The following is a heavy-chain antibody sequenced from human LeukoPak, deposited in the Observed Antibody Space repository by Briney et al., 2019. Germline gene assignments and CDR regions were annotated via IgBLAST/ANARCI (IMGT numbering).Heavy chain of an antibody. CDR3: ARNRAFGTFDAFDM. J-gene: IGHJ3*02. CDR1: GFTFSSYG. CDR2: ISYDGSNK. Sequence: PGGSLRLSCAASGFTFSSYGMHWVRQAPGKGLEWVAVISYDGSNKYYADSVKGRFTISRDNSKNTLYLQMDSLGHDDTAVYYCARNRAFGTFDAFDMWGQGTMVTVSS. V-gene: IGHV3-30*19. D-gene: IGHD3-10*01.